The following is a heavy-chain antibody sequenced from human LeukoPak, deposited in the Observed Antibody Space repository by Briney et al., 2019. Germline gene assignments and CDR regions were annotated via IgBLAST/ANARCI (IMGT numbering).Heavy chain of an antibody. Sequence: SETLSLTCTVSGGSISSSSYYWGWIRQPPGKGLEWIGSIYYSGSTYYNPSLKSRVTISVDTSKNQFSLKLSSVTAADTTVYYCAVIGYCSGGSCYSIPFDYWGQGTLVTVSS. CDR3: AVIGYCSGGSCYSIPFDY. D-gene: IGHD2-15*01. CDR2: IYYSGST. J-gene: IGHJ4*02. CDR1: GGSISSSSYY. V-gene: IGHV4-39*01.